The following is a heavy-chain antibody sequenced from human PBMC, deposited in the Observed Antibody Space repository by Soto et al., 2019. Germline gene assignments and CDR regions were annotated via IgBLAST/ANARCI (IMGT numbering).Heavy chain of an antibody. D-gene: IGHD6-19*01. J-gene: IGHJ1*01. Sequence: EVQLVESGGGLVQPGGSLRLSCAASGFTFSSYWMHWVRQAPGKGLVWVSRINSDGSSTSYADSVKGRFTISRDNAKNTLYLEMNSLRAEDTAVYYCAQAAGWYVQYFQHWGPGILVTVSS. CDR3: AQAAGWYVQYFQH. V-gene: IGHV3-74*01. CDR1: GFTFSSYW. CDR2: INSDGSST.